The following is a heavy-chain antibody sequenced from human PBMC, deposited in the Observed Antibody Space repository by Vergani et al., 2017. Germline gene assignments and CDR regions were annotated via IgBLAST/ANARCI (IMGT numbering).Heavy chain of an antibody. CDR3: ARERVRISRTFDI. CDR1: GGSFNTYY. Sequence: QVQLEESGPGLVKPSETLSLTCTVSGGSFNTYYWSWIRQSPGKGLEWIGYIYSTGSTNYNPSLNSRVTMSVDTSKNQFSLRLNSVTATDTAVYYCARERVRISRTFDIWGQGTMVTVSS. D-gene: IGHD3-10*01. CDR2: IYSTGST. V-gene: IGHV4-4*08. J-gene: IGHJ3*02.